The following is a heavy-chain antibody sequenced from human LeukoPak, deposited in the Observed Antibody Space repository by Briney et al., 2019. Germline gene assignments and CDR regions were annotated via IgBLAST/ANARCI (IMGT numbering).Heavy chain of an antibody. CDR3: AKAGKQQLYFDY. CDR1: GFTFDDYA. CDR2: ISWNSGSI. Sequence: GGSLRLSCAASGFTFDDYAMHWVRQAPGKGLEWVSGISWNSGSIGYADSVKGRFTISRDNAKNSLYLQMNSLRAEDTALCYCAKAGKQQLYFDYWGQGTLVTVSS. V-gene: IGHV3-9*01. J-gene: IGHJ4*02. D-gene: IGHD6-13*01.